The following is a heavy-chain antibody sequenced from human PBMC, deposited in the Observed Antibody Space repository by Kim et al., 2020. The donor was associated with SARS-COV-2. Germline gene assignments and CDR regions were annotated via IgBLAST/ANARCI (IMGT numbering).Heavy chain of an antibody. CDR1: GFTFSSYA. J-gene: IGHJ3*02. CDR3: AKGGVVRPFKVTYFLAGRGPDAFDI. CDR2: ISGSGGST. Sequence: GGSLRLSCAASGFTFSSYAMSWVRQAPGKGLEWVSAISGSGGSTYYADSVKGRFTISRDNSKNTLYLQMNSLRAEDTAVYYCAKGGVVRPFKVTYFLAGRGPDAFDIWGQGTMVTVSS. D-gene: IGHD2-21*02. V-gene: IGHV3-23*01.